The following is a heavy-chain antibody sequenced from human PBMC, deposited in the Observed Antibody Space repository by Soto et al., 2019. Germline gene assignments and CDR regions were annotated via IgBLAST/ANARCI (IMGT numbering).Heavy chain of an antibody. CDR2: IIPILGIA. V-gene: IGHV1-69*02. J-gene: IGHJ4*02. D-gene: IGHD6-13*01. Sequence: QVQLVQSGAEVKKPGSSVKVSCKASGGTFSSYTISWVRQAPGQGLEWMGRIIPILGIANYAQKFQGRVTITADKSTSTAYMELSSPRSEDTAVYYCAREESGIAAAGYPFDYWGQGTLVTVSS. CDR1: GGTFSSYT. CDR3: AREESGIAAAGYPFDY.